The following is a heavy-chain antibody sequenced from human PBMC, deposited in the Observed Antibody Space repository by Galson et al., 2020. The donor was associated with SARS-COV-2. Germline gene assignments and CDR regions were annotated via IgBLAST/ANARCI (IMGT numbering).Heavy chain of an antibody. Sequence: SETLSLTCTVSGGSISSYYWSWIRQPPGKGLEWIGYIYYSGSTNYNPSLKSRVTISVDTSKNQFSLKLSSVTAADTAVYYCARFGPSNFWRVGAFDIWGQGTMVTVSS. D-gene: IGHD3-3*01. J-gene: IGHJ3*02. V-gene: IGHV4-59*01. CDR2: IYYSGST. CDR1: GGSISSYY. CDR3: ARFGPSNFWRVGAFDI.